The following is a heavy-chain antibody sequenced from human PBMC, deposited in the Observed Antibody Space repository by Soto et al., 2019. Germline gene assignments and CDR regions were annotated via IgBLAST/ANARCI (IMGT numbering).Heavy chain of an antibody. V-gene: IGHV1-18*01. CDR1: GYNFTRYG. CDR2: ISAYSVDT. D-gene: IGHD6-19*01. Sequence: QVQLVQSAAEVKPPGASVKVSCKASGYNFTRYGFSWVRQAPGQGLEWMGWISAYSVDTNYAQKFQGRVSMPKDSSTTTASTELTSLRSDETAVYYCERRSGGSLTQWLVFAFWGQGPLVTVSS. CDR3: ERRSGGSLTQWLVFAF. J-gene: IGHJ4*02.